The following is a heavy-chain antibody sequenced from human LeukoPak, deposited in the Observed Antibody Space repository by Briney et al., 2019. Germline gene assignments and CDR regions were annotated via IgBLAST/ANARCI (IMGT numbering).Heavy chain of an antibody. CDR1: GFTFSNAW. CDR3: TTDAPIAVAGFDY. V-gene: IGHV3-15*01. Sequence: PGGSLRLSCAASGFTFSNAWMSWVRQAPGKGLEWVGRIKSKTDGGTTDYAAPVKGRFTISRDDSKNTLYLQMNSLKTEDTAVYYCTTDAPIAVAGFDYWGQGTLVTVSS. CDR2: IKSKTDGGTT. D-gene: IGHD6-19*01. J-gene: IGHJ4*02.